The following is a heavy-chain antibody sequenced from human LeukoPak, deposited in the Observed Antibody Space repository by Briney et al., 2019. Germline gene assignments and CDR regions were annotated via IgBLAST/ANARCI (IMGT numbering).Heavy chain of an antibody. V-gene: IGHV3-43D*03. CDR1: GFTFDDYA. D-gene: IGHD5-24*01. CDR3: AQDGYNYNYFDY. J-gene: IGHJ4*02. CDR2: ISWDGGST. Sequence: GGSLRLSCAASGFTFDDYAMHWVRQAPGKGLEWVSLISWDGGSTYYADSVKGRFTISRDKSKNSLYLQMNSLRAEDTALYYCAQDGYNYNYFDYWGQGTLVTVSS.